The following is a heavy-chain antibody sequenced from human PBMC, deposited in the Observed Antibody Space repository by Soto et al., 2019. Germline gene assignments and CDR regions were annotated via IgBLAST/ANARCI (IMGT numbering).Heavy chain of an antibody. Sequence: GGSLRLSCAASGFTFDDYTMHWVRQVPGKGLEWVSLISWDGGSTYYADSVKGRFTISRDNSKNSLYLQMNSLRTEDTALYYCARGWADYYYGMDVWGQGTTVTVSS. CDR3: ARGWADYYYGMDV. D-gene: IGHD6-19*01. CDR2: ISWDGGST. J-gene: IGHJ6*02. CDR1: GFTFDDYT. V-gene: IGHV3-43*01.